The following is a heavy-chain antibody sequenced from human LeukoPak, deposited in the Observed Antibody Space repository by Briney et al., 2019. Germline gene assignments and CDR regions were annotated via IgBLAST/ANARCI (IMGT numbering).Heavy chain of an antibody. Sequence: ASVKVSCKAFGYTFTNYHIHWVRQAPGQGLEWVGIINPSGGRPTYAQKVQGRITVTRDTSTSTVCMELSSLRSEDTAVYFCARGLGSDSYFGYWGQGTLVTVSS. CDR1: GYTFTNYH. J-gene: IGHJ4*02. CDR3: ARGLGSDSYFGY. V-gene: IGHV1-46*01. CDR2: INPSGGRP. D-gene: IGHD3-10*01.